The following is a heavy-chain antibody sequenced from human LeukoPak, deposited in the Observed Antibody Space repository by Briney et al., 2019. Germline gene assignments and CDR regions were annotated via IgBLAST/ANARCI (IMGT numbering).Heavy chain of an antibody. D-gene: IGHD3-22*01. Sequence: ASVTVSCKASGYTFTAYYLHWVRQAPGQGLEWMGWINPNSGGTNYAQKFQGRVTMTRDTSISTAYMELSRLRSDDTAVFYCARENYYDSSGYYWGQGTLVTVSS. CDR1: GYTFTAYY. J-gene: IGHJ4*02. V-gene: IGHV1-2*02. CDR2: INPNSGGT. CDR3: ARENYYDSSGYY.